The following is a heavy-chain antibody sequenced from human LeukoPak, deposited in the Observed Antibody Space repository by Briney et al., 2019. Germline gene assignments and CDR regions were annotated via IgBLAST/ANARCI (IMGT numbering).Heavy chain of an antibody. J-gene: IGHJ1*01. CDR2: INPNSGGT. CDR1: GYTFTGYY. CDR3: AIPPRCSGGSCYEGYFQH. V-gene: IGHV1-2*02. Sequence: ASVKVSCKASGYTFTGYYMHWVGQAPGQGREWVGWINPNSGGTNYAQKFQGRVTMTRDTSVSTAYMELSRLRSDDTAVYYCAIPPRCSGGSCYEGYFQHWGQGTLVTVSS. D-gene: IGHD2-15*01.